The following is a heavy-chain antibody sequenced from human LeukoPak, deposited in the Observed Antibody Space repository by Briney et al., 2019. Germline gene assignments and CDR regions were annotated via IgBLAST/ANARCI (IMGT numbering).Heavy chain of an antibody. CDR1: GGSMSSSSYY. V-gene: IGHV4-39*07. CDR3: ARVPTMTFFDY. J-gene: IGHJ4*02. CDR2: IYYSGST. D-gene: IGHD2-2*01. Sequence: NPSETLSLTCTVSGGSMSSSSYYWGWIRQPPGKGLEWIGSIYYSGSTYQNPSLKSRVTISVDTSKNQFSLKLSSVTAAGTAVYYCARVPTMTFFDYWGQGTLVTVSS.